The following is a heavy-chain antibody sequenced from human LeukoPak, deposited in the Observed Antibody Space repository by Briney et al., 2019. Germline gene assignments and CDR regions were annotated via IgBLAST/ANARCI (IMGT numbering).Heavy chain of an antibody. J-gene: IGHJ3*02. CDR3: ARDPLHEDGYNVEVDAFDI. CDR2: INPSGGST. Sequence: GASVKVSCKASGYTFTSYYMHWVRQAPGQGLEWMGIINPSGGSTSYAQKFQGRVTMTRDTSTSTVYMELSSPRSEDTAVYYCARDPLHEDGYNVEVDAFDIWGQGTMVTVSS. CDR1: GYTFTSYY. V-gene: IGHV1-46*01. D-gene: IGHD5-24*01.